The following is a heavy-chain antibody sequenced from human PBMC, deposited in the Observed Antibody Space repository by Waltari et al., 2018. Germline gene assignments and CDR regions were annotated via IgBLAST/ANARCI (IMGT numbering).Heavy chain of an antibody. CDR3: AKCIAAAGTADY. CDR2: ISGSGSST. J-gene: IGHJ4*02. D-gene: IGHD6-13*01. Sequence: EVQVLESGGGLVQPGGSLRLSCAASGFTFSSYAMTWVRQAPGKGLGWVSAISGSGSSTYYADSVKGRFTISRDNSKNTLYLQMNSLRVEDTAIYYCAKCIAAAGTADYWGQGTLVTVSS. CDR1: GFTFSSYA. V-gene: IGHV3-23*01.